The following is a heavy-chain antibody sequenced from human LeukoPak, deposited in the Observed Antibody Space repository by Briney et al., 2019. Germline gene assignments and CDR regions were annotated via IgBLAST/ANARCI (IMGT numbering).Heavy chain of an antibody. D-gene: IGHD5-18*01. CDR3: AKHEVTAMVNYYYYGMDV. J-gene: IGHJ6*02. CDR2: ISSSGSGGNT. CDR1: GFTFSSYT. V-gene: IGHV3-23*01. Sequence: GGSLRLSCAASGFTFSSYTMSWARQAPGKGLEWVSGISSSGSGGNTYYADSVKGRFTISRDSSKNTLFLQMNTLRAEDTAIYYCAKHEVTAMVNYYYYGMDVWGQGTTVTVSS.